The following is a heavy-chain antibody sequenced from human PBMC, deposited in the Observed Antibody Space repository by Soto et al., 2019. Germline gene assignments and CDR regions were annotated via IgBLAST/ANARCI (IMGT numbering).Heavy chain of an antibody. CDR1: GYTFTSYD. Sequence: ASVKVSCKASGYTFTSYDINWVRQATGQGLEWMGWMNPNSGNTGYAQKFQGRVTMTRNTSISTAYMELSSLRSEDTAVYYCARGITLDYDFWSGYFRYYYYYMDVWGKGTTVTVSS. J-gene: IGHJ6*03. V-gene: IGHV1-8*01. CDR2: MNPNSGNT. D-gene: IGHD3-3*01. CDR3: ARGITLDYDFWSGYFRYYYYYMDV.